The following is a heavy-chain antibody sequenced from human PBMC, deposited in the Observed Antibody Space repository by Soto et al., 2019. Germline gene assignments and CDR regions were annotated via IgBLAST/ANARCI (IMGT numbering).Heavy chain of an antibody. Sequence: QVQLVQSGAEVKKPGASVKVSCKASGYTFTSYGISWVRQAPGQGLEWMGWISAYNGNTNYAQKFQGRVTMTTDTSTSTAYMELRSLRSDDTAVYYCARDIFWWGFGESNWLELWGQGTLVTFSS. V-gene: IGHV1-18*01. CDR2: ISAYNGNT. CDR1: GYTFTSYG. CDR3: ARDIFWWGFGESNWLEL. J-gene: IGHJ5*02. D-gene: IGHD3-10*01.